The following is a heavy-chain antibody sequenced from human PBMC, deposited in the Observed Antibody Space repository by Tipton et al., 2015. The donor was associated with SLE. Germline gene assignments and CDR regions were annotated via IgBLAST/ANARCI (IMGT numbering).Heavy chain of an antibody. CDR1: GGSFSAYY. CDR2: INHSGST. CDR3: ARRGDYRSSWYVASYYYMDV. V-gene: IGHV4-34*01. Sequence: TLSLTCAVYGGSFSAYYWSWIRQPPGKGLEWLGDINHSGSTNYNPSLKSRLTISVDTSKNQFSLKLSSVTAADTAVYYCARRGDYRSSWYVASYYYMDVWGKGTTVTVSS. D-gene: IGHD6-13*01. J-gene: IGHJ6*03.